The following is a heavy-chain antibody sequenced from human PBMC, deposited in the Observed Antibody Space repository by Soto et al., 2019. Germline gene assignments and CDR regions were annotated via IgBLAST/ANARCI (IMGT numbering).Heavy chain of an antibody. CDR1: GFTFSNFA. J-gene: IGHJ4*02. CDR2: IGGDGGST. Sequence: EVQLLESGGGLVQPGGSLRLSCVTSGFTFSNFAMSWVRQAPGKGLEWVSGIGGDGGSTYYADSLKGRFPISRDNSKNMLYLHMNSLRVEDTAVYYCAQDRAWNYVRGADSWGQGTLVTVSS. D-gene: IGHD3-10*02. CDR3: AQDRAWNYVRGADS. V-gene: IGHV3-23*01.